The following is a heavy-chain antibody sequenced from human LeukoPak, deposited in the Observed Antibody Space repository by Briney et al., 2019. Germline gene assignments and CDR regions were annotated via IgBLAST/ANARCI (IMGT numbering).Heavy chain of an antibody. D-gene: IGHD5-18*01. V-gene: IGHV3-74*01. Sequence: PGGSLRLSCAASGFTFSSYWMHWVRQAPGKGLVWVSRINSDGSSTSYADSVKGRFTISKDNAKNTLYLQMNSLRAEDTAVYYCARGYGVGYSYGPWGQGTLVTVSS. J-gene: IGHJ5*02. CDR3: ARGYGVGYSYGP. CDR1: GFTFSSYW. CDR2: INSDGSST.